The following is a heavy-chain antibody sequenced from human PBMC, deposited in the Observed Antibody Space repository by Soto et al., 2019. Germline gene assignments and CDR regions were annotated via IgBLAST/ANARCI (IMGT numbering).Heavy chain of an antibody. Sequence: QVQLVQSGAEVKKPGSSVKVSCKASGGTFSSYAISWVRQAPGQGLEWMGGIIPIFGTANYAQKFQGRVTITADESTSTAYMELSSLRSEDTAVYHCARKSGIAVAGYDYYYGMDVWGQGTTVTVSS. CDR2: IIPIFGTA. V-gene: IGHV1-69*12. CDR1: GGTFSSYA. CDR3: ARKSGIAVAGYDYYYGMDV. J-gene: IGHJ6*02. D-gene: IGHD6-19*01.